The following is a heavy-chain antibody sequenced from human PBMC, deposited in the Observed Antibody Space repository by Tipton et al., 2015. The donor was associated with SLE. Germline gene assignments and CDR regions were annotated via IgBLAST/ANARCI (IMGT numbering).Heavy chain of an antibody. CDR2: VYHRGST. CDR3: ARERGDDYLDS. J-gene: IGHJ4*02. D-gene: IGHD4/OR15-4a*01. CDR1: GGSVRSVSYY. V-gene: IGHV4-61*01. Sequence: TLSLTCTVSGGSVRSVSYYWSWIRQPPGNRLEWIGYVYHRGSTKNNPSLKNRVTMSIDTSENQFSLKLNSVTAADTAVYFCARERGDDYLDSWGQGTLVTVSS.